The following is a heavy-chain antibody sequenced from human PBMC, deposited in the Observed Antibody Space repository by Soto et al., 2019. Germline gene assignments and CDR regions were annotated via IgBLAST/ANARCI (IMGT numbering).Heavy chain of an antibody. CDR1: GGSFSGYY. V-gene: IGHV4-34*01. CDR2: INYSGST. Sequence: SETLSLTCAVYGGSFSGYYWSWIRQPPGEGLEWIGEINYSGSTNYNPSLKSRVTISVDTSKNQFSLKLSSVTAADTAVYYCVRSPLSGTDYGDPFRIFDYWGQGTLVTVSS. J-gene: IGHJ4*02. D-gene: IGHD4-17*01. CDR3: VRSPLSGTDYGDPFRIFDY.